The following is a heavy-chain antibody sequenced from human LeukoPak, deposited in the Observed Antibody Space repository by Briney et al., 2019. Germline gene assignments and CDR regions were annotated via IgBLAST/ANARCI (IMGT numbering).Heavy chain of an antibody. CDR1: GFVFGSYA. V-gene: IGHV3-23*01. D-gene: IGHD2-21*01. CDR2: ISGSGVMT. CDR3: VVRGRFPFDN. J-gene: IGHJ4*02. Sequence: GGSLRLSCVGSGFVFGSYAMNWVRQAPGKGLDWVSAISGSGVMTKYADSVRGRFTSSRDNTKNTLYLQMNSLRPEDTAVYYCVVRGRFPFDNWGQGTLVTVSS.